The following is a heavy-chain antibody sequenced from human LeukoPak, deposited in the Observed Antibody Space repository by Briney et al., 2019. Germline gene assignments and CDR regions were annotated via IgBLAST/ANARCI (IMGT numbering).Heavy chain of an antibody. V-gene: IGHV3-33*08. D-gene: IGHD3-10*01. CDR1: GFTFSSYA. CDR3: ARDDYGSGSTIGMDV. J-gene: IGHJ6*02. Sequence: PGGSLRLSCAASGFTFSSYAMHWVRQAPGKGLEWVAVIWYDGSNKYYADSVKGRFTISRDNSKNTLYLQMNSLRAEDTAVYYCARDDYGSGSTIGMDVWGQGTTVTVSS. CDR2: IWYDGSNK.